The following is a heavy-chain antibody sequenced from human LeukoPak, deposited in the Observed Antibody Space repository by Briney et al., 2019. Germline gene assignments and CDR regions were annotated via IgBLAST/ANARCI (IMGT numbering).Heavy chain of an antibody. CDR2: IKPGETNT. J-gene: IGHJ4*02. CDR1: GFSFSSYW. D-gene: IGHD1-14*01. Sequence: SGGSLTLSCAASGFSFSSYWMQWARHARGKARVWLSFIKPGETNTYYVGSGKGRFIITRDNAKNTAYLQLRRRGLEDRAVYYCAGDFKEDHFGGQGTLVTVSS. V-gene: IGHV3-74*01. CDR3: AGDFKEDHF.